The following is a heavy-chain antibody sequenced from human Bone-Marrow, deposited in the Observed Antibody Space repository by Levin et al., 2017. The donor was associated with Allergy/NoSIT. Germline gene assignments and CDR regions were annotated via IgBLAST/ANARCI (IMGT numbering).Heavy chain of an antibody. V-gene: IGHV1-69*04. CDR3: AREDEGSYYFDS. CDR2: FIPVIDGP. Sequence: ASVKVSCKASGGSLSSNVIDWLRQAPGQGFEWLGRFIPVIDGPRYAHHLQDRVTITADRSTATVYMELNSLTSGDTAVYFCAREDEGSYYFDSWGQGTLVTVSS. D-gene: IGHD5-24*01. CDR1: GGSLSSNV. J-gene: IGHJ4*02.